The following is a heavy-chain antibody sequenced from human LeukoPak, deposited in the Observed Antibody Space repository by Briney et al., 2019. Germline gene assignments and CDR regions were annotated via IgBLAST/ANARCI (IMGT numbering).Heavy chain of an antibody. CDR3: ARGAGRYYFYGMDV. J-gene: IGHJ6*02. D-gene: IGHD3-16*01. CDR1: GGSISSSNYY. Sequence: PSETLSLTCTVSGGSVSGGSISSSNYYWDWIRQPPGKGLEWIGSIYNSGTTYYNPSLKSRVTISVDTSKNQFSLKLSSVTAADTAVYYCARGAGRYYFYGMDVWGQGTTVTVSS. V-gene: IGHV4-39*07. CDR2: IYNSGTT.